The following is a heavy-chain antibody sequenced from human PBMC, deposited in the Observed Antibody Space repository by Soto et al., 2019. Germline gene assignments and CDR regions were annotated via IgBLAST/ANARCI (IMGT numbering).Heavy chain of an antibody. CDR3: AKAGDWNYVFDF. Sequence: EVQLVESGGGQVHPGGSLRLSCAASGFSFTHYRIHWVRQVPGKGLEWVCRVNADGSSTNYAGFAKGRFTISRDNSKNTAYLEMNNLRVDDTARYYGAKAGDWNYVFDFWGQGTSVIVSS. J-gene: IGHJ4*02. V-gene: IGHV3-74*01. D-gene: IGHD1-7*01. CDR2: VNADGSST. CDR1: GFSFTHYR.